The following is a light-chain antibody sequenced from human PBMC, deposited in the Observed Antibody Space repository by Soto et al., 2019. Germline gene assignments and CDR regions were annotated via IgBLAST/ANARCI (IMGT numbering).Light chain of an antibody. CDR1: QSVSSSY. J-gene: IGKJ4*01. V-gene: IGKV3-20*01. CDR2: GAS. CDR3: QQYGSSPFT. Sequence: EIVLTQSPGTLSLSPGERATLSCRASQSVSSSYLAWYRQKHGQAPRLLIDGASSRATGIPDRFSGSGSGTDFTLTISGLAPDDFAVYYCQQYGSSPFTFGGGTKGEL.